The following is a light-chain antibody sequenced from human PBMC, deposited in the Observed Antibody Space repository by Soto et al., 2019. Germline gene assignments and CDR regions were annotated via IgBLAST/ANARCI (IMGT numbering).Light chain of an antibody. V-gene: IGKV4-1*01. Sequence: DIVMTQSPDSLAVSLGERATINCKSSQSVFYSSTNKNYLAWYQQKPGQPPKLLIYWASTRESGVPDRFSGSGSGTDFTLTISSLQAEDVAVYYGHPYYITPWTFGQGTKVES. CDR3: HPYYITPWT. CDR1: QSVFYSSTNKNY. J-gene: IGKJ1*01. CDR2: WAS.